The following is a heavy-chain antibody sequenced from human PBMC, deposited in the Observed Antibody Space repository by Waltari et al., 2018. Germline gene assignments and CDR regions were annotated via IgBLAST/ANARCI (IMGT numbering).Heavy chain of an antibody. CDR2: IIPIFGTA. CDR3: ARGGGYCSGGSCYYFDY. Sequence: QVQLVQSGAEVKKPGSSVKVSCKASGGTFSSYAISWVRQAPGQGLEWMGGIIPIFGTANYAQKCQGRVTITADESTSTAYMELSSLRSEDTAVYYCARGGGYCSGGSCYYFDYWGQGTLVTVSS. V-gene: IGHV1-69*01. J-gene: IGHJ4*02. D-gene: IGHD2-15*01. CDR1: GGTFSSYA.